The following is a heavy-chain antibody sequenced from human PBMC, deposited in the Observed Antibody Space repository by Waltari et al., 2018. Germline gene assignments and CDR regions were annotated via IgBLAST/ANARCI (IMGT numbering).Heavy chain of an antibody. CDR3: AKDRQQVGPYYYYMDV. CDR2: ISWNSGSI. D-gene: IGHD6-13*01. J-gene: IGHJ6*03. V-gene: IGHV3-9*01. Sequence: EVQLVESGGGLVQPGRSLRLSCAASGFTFDDYAMHWVRQAPGKGLEWVSGISWNSGSIGYADSVKGRFTISRDNAKNSLYLQMNSLRAEDTALYYCAKDRQQVGPYYYYMDVWGKGTTVTVSS. CDR1: GFTFDDYA.